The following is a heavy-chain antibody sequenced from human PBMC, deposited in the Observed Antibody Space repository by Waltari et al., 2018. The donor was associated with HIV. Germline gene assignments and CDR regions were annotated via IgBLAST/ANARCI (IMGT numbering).Heavy chain of an antibody. J-gene: IGHJ4*02. D-gene: IGHD5-12*01. CDR2: IVPNFGST. CDR1: GGTFSRNA. V-gene: IGHV1-69*01. Sequence: QVQLVQSGAEVKKPGSSVKVSCKAFGGTFSRNAISWVRQAPGQGLEWGGGIVPNFGSTTYEQRFQGRVTMTADESSTTAYMDLSSLRSEDTAVYYCARDLFSRKSGYDWALGNWGQGTLVTVSS. CDR3: ARDLFSRKSGYDWALGN.